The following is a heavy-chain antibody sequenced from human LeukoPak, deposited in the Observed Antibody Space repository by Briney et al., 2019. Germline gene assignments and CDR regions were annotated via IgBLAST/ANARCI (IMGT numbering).Heavy chain of an antibody. D-gene: IGHD7-27*01. CDR2: IKTDGSQI. CDR1: GFTFSSYW. CDR3: AKDQNWEGGY. Sequence: GGSLRLSCVASGFTFSSYWMTWVRQAPGKGLEWVANIKTDGSQIYYVDSVKGRFTISRDNSKNTVYLQMNSLRVEDTAVYYCAKDQNWEGGYWGQGTLVTVSS. V-gene: IGHV3-7*03. J-gene: IGHJ4*02.